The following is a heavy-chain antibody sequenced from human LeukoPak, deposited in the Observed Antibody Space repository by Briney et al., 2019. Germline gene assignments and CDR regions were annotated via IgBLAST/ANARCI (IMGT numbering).Heavy chain of an antibody. CDR3: AKGSFDY. CDR1: GFTFSSYG. J-gene: IGHJ4*02. Sequence: GRSLRLSCAASGFTFSSYGMHWVRQAPGKGLEWVAVISYDGSNKYYADSVKGRFTISRDNSKNTLYLQMNSLRAEDTAVYYCAKGSFDYWGQGTLVTVFS. V-gene: IGHV3-30*18. CDR2: ISYDGSNK.